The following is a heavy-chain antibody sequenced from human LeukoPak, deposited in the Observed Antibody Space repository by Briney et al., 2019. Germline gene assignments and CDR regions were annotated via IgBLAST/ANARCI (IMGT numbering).Heavy chain of an antibody. V-gene: IGHV4-39*01. D-gene: IGHD5-18*01. CDR1: GXPFSTYT. CDR3: ARTPWSSGWYSDY. J-gene: IGHJ4*02. Sequence: GSLRLSCAASGXPFSTYTMSWVRQPPGKGREWIGSIYYSGSTYYNPSLKSRVTISVDTSKNQFSLKLSSVTAADTAVYYCARTPWSSGWYSDYWGQGTLVTVSS. CDR2: IYYSGST.